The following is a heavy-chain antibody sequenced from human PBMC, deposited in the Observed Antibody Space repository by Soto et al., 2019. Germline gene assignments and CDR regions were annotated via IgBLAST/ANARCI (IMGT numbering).Heavy chain of an antibody. V-gene: IGHV1-8*01. CDR1: GYTFTSYD. D-gene: IGHD4-17*01. Sequence: QVQLVQSGAEVKKPGASVTVSCKASGYTFTSYDINWVRQATGQGLEWMGWMNPNSGNTGYAKKFQGRDTMTRNTSISTAYMELSSLRSEDTAVYYCARAGHGDYWALNGMDVWGQGTTVTVSS. CDR3: ARAGHGDYWALNGMDV. CDR2: MNPNSGNT. J-gene: IGHJ6*02.